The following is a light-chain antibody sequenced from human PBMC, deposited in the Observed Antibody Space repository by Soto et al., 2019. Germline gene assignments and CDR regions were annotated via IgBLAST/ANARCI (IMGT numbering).Light chain of an antibody. V-gene: IGLV2-14*01. J-gene: IGLJ1*01. Sequence: LTQPASVSESPGQSITISCTGTSSDVGGYNYVSWYQQYPGKAPKVMIYDVSNRPSGVSNRFSGSKSGNTASLTISGLQAEDEADYYCSSYTSSSTYGFGSGTKVTVL. CDR3: SSYTSSSTYG. CDR2: DVS. CDR1: SSDVGGYNY.